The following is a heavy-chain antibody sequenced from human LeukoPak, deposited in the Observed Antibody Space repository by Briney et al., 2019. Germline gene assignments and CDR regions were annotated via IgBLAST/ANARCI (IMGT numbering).Heavy chain of an antibody. D-gene: IGHD1-26*01. CDR3: ATDPATVGVTTRDY. CDR2: ITRSGTNT. Sequence: GGSLRLSCAASGFTFSSYSMNWVRQAPGKGLEWVSAITRSGTNTFYRDSVKGRFTVSRDNSKNTIFLQMNTLRADDTAVYSCATDPATVGVTTRDYWGQGTPVTVSS. CDR1: GFTFSSYS. V-gene: IGHV3-23*01. J-gene: IGHJ4*02.